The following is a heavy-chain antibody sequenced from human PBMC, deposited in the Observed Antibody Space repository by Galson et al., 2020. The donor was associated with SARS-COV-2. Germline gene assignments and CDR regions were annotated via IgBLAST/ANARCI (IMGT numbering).Heavy chain of an antibody. CDR1: GFSLSTSGMC. J-gene: IGHJ6*02. D-gene: IGHD6-19*01. CDR3: ARTTVAAYPHYYYYGMDV. Sequence: SGPTLVKPTQTLTLTCTFSGFSLSTSGMCVSWIRQPTGKALEWLALLDWDDDKYYSTSLKTRLTISKDTSKNQVVLTMTNMDPVDTATYYCARTTVAAYPHYYYYGMDVWGQGTTVTVSS. V-gene: IGHV2-70*01. CDR2: LDWDDDK.